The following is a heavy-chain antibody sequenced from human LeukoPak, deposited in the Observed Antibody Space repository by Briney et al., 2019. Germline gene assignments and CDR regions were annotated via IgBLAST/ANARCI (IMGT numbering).Heavy chain of an antibody. J-gene: IGHJ3*02. Sequence: SETLSLTCTVSGGSISSYYWSWIRQPPGKGLEWIGEINHSGSTNYNPSLKSRVTTSVDTSKNQFSLKLSSVTAADTAVYYCARRRSGDAFDIWGQGTMVTVSS. CDR2: INHSGST. CDR1: GGSISSYY. V-gene: IGHV4-34*01. CDR3: ARRRSGDAFDI.